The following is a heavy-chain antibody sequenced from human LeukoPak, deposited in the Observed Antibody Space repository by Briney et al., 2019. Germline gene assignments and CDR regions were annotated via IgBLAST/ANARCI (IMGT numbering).Heavy chain of an antibody. CDR1: GGSFSGYY. CDR3: ARGTWGYDFWSGYYTRNWFDP. V-gene: IGHV4-34*01. J-gene: IGHJ5*02. Sequence: SETLSLTCAVYGGSFSGYYWSWIRQPPGKGLEWIGEINHSGSTNYNPSLKSRATISVDTSKSQFSLKLSSVTAADTAVYYCARGTWGYDFWSGYYTRNWFDPWGQGTLVTVSS. D-gene: IGHD3-3*01. CDR2: INHSGST.